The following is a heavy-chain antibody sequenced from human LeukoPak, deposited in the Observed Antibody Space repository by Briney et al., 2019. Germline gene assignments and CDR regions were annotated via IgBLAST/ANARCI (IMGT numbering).Heavy chain of an antibody. CDR2: ISAYNGNT. Sequence: RASVKVSCTASGYTFTSYGISWVRQAPGQGLEWMGWISAYNGNTNYAQKLQGRVTMTTDTSTSTAYMELRSLRSDDTAVYYCARDLQDYYDSSGHLNYFDYWGQGTLVTVSS. J-gene: IGHJ4*02. CDR1: GYTFTSYG. CDR3: ARDLQDYYDSSGHLNYFDY. D-gene: IGHD3-22*01. V-gene: IGHV1-18*01.